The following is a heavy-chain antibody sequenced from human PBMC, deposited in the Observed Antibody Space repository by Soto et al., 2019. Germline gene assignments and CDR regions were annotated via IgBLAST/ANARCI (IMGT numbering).Heavy chain of an antibody. Sequence: ASVKVSCKASGYTFTSYAMHWVRQAPGQRLEWMGWINAGNGNTKYSQKFQVRVTITRDTSASTAYMELSSLRSEDTAVYYCARRGSGWYVDGMDVWGQGTTVTVSS. CDR3: ARRGSGWYVDGMDV. V-gene: IGHV1-3*01. CDR1: GYTFTSYA. CDR2: INAGNGNT. J-gene: IGHJ6*02. D-gene: IGHD6-19*01.